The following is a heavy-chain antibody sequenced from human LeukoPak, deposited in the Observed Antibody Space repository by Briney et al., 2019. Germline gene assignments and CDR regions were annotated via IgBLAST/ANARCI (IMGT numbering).Heavy chain of an antibody. D-gene: IGHD3-22*01. V-gene: IGHV4-38-2*01. J-gene: IGHJ4*02. Sequence: SETLSLTCAVSDYSISSGYYWGWIGQPPAKGLEWIGRIYHSGSAYYSPSLKSRLTISVDTSKNQFSLKLSSVTAADTAMYYCARHMGPYYYDSSGVDYWGQGTLVTVSS. CDR3: ARHMGPYYYDSSGVDY. CDR1: DYSISSGYY. CDR2: IYHSGSA.